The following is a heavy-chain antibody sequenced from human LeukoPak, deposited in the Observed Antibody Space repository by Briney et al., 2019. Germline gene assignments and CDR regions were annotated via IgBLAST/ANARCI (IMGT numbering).Heavy chain of an antibody. J-gene: IGHJ4*02. CDR2: IKQDGSEK. V-gene: IGHV3-7*01. Sequence: GGSLSLSCAASGFTFSRYWMSWVRQAPGKGLEWVANIKQDGSEKYYVDSVKGRFTISRDNARNSLYLQMNSLRAGDTAVYYCASGGRGLAARQLDYWGQGTLVTVSA. D-gene: IGHD6-6*01. CDR1: GFTFSRYW. CDR3: ASGGRGLAARQLDY.